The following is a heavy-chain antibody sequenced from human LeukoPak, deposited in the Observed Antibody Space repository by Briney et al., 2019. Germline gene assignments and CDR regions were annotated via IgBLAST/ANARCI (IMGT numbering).Heavy chain of an antibody. Sequence: PGGSLRLSCAASGFTFSSYAMSWVRQAPGTGLEWVSGINWNGGSTGYADSVKGRFTISRDNAKNSLYLQMNSLRAEDTALYYCARDKFLSPDVWGQGTTVTVSS. CDR2: INWNGGST. J-gene: IGHJ6*02. V-gene: IGHV3-20*04. D-gene: IGHD3-16*01. CDR1: GFTFSSYA. CDR3: ARDKFLSPDV.